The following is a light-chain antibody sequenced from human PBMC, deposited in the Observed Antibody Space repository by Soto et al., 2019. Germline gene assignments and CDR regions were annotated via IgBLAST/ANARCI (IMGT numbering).Light chain of an antibody. CDR2: DVS. CDR3: QQYGSSPLT. Sequence: MLSMSPDTVSLSPRERGTLSCRASESVTNYLAWYQQKPGQAPRLLVYDVSNRATGIPARFSGGGSGTDFTLTISRLEPEDFAVYYCQQYGSSPLTFGGGTKVDVK. J-gene: IGKJ4*01. CDR1: ESVTNY. V-gene: IGKV3-20*01.